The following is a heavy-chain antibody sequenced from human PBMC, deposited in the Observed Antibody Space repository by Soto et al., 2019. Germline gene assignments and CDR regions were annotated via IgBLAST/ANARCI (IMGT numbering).Heavy chain of an antibody. CDR1: GGSISSGGYY. D-gene: IGHD4-4*01. Sequence: SSETLSLTCTVSGGSISSGGYYWSWIRQHPGKGLEWIGYIYYSGSTYYNPSLKSRVTISVDTSKNQFSLKLSSVTAADTAVYYCARKFTVTTGFDYWGQGTLVTAPQ. J-gene: IGHJ4*02. V-gene: IGHV4-31*03. CDR2: IYYSGST. CDR3: ARKFTVTTGFDY.